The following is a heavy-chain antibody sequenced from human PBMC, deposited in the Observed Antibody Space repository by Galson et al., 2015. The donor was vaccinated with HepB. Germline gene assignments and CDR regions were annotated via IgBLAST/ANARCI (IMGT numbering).Heavy chain of an antibody. CDR3: ARGFPIVGSSWFVDY. J-gene: IGHJ4*02. Sequence: SETLSLTCTVSGGSISSYYWSWIRQPPGKGLEWIGYIYYSGSTNYNPSLKSRVTISVDTSKNQFSLKLSSVTAADTAVYYCARGFPIVGSSWFVDYWGQGTLVTVSS. CDR2: IYYSGST. D-gene: IGHD6-13*01. V-gene: IGHV4-59*01. CDR1: GGSISSYY.